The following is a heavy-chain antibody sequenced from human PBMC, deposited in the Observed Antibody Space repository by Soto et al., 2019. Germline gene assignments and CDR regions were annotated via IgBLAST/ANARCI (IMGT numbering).Heavy chain of an antibody. V-gene: IGHV1-3*01. D-gene: IGHD3-3*01. CDR1: GYTLATHG. CDR2: INAGSGNT. CDR3: ARDVVRTIFGVSTHE. Sequence: ASVTVSCKPSGYTLATHGMRCVRQAPGQGLEWMGWINAGSGNTRYSQKFQGRVSITRDTTASTAYMELSSLRSEDTAVYYCARDVVRTIFGVSTHEWGQGTLVTVSS. J-gene: IGHJ4*02.